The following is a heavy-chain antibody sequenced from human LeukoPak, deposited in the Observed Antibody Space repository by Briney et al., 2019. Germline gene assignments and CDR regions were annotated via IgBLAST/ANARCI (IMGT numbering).Heavy chain of an antibody. CDR2: IRYDGSNK. Sequence: GGSLRLSCAASGFTFSSYGMHWVRQAPGKGLEWVAFIRYDGSNKYYADSVKGRFTIPRDNSKNTLYLQMNSLRAEDTAVYYCGTGSGSYLDYFDYWGHGTLVTVSS. J-gene: IGHJ4*01. V-gene: IGHV3-30*02. CDR1: GFTFSSYG. CDR3: GTGSGSYLDYFDY. D-gene: IGHD3-10*01.